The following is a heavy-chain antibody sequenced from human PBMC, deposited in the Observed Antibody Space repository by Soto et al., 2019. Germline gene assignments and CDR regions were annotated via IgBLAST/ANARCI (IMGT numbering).Heavy chain of an antibody. CDR3: ARGKITIFGVVRNEYFQQ. CDR1: GGSFGGYY. CDR2: INHSGST. J-gene: IGHJ1*01. Sequence: SETLSLTCAVYGGSFGGYYWSWIRQPPGKGLEWIGEINHSGSTNYNPSLKSRVTISVDTSKNQFSLKLSSVTAADTAVYYCARGKITIFGVVRNEYFQQWGQGTLVTVSS. D-gene: IGHD3-3*01. V-gene: IGHV4-34*01.